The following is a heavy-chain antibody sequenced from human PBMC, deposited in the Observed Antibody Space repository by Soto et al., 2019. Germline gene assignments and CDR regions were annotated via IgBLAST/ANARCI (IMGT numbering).Heavy chain of an antibody. CDR2: ISAYNGNT. Sequence: GASVKVSCKASGYTFTSYGISWVRQAPGQGLEWMGWISAYNGNTNYAQKLQGRVTMTTDTSTSTAYMELRSLRSDDTAVYYCALRSRDIVVVPAARLDYYGMDVWGQGTTVTVSS. J-gene: IGHJ6*02. CDR1: GYTFTSYG. V-gene: IGHV1-18*01. CDR3: ALRSRDIVVVPAARLDYYGMDV. D-gene: IGHD2-2*01.